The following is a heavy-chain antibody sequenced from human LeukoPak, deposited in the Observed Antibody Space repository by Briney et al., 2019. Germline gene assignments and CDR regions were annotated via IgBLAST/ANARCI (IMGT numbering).Heavy chain of an antibody. J-gene: IGHJ4*02. Sequence: GGSLRLSCAASGFTFSSYGMHWVRQAPGKGLEWVAALWYDGSNKYYADSVKGRFTISRDNSKNTLYLQMNSLRAEDTAVYYCARDRAAADLDYWGQGTLVTVSS. CDR2: LWYDGSNK. D-gene: IGHD6-13*01. CDR3: ARDRAAADLDY. V-gene: IGHV3-33*01. CDR1: GFTFSSYG.